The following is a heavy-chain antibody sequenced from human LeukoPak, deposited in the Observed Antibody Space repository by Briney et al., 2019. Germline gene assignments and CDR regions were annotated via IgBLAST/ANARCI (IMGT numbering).Heavy chain of an antibody. CDR3: ARVLEVVVVTDAFDI. Sequence: GGSLRLSCAASGFTVSSNYMSWVRQAPGKGLEWVSSISSSSSYIYYADSVRGRFTISRDNAKNSLYLQMNSLRAEDTAVYYCARVLEVVVVTDAFDIWGQGTMVTVSS. V-gene: IGHV3-21*01. D-gene: IGHD2-21*02. CDR1: GFTVSSNY. CDR2: ISSSSSYI. J-gene: IGHJ3*02.